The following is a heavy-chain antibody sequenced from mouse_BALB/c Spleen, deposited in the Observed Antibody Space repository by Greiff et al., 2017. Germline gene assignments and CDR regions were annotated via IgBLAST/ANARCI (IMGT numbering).Heavy chain of an antibody. V-gene: IGHV2-6-7*01. Sequence: VQLVESGPGLVAPSQSLSITCTVSGFSFTGYGVNWVRQPPGKGLEWLGMIWGDGSTDYNSALKSRLSISKDNSKSQVFLKMNSLQTDDTARYYCARDGYYGRGDPAWFAYWGQGTLVTVSA. CDR3: ARDGYYGRGDPAWFAY. D-gene: IGHD1-1*01. CDR2: IWGDGST. J-gene: IGHJ3*01. CDR1: GFSFTGYG.